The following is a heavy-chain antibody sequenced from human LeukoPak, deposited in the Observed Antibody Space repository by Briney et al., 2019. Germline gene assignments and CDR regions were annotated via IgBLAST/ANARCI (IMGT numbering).Heavy chain of an antibody. Sequence: PGESLRLSCAASGFTFTSYGISWVRQAPGQGLEWMGWISAYNGNTNYAQKLQGRVTMTTDTSTSTAYMELGSLRSDDTAVYYCASQPEKIAAAGRDYWGQGTLVTVSS. D-gene: IGHD6-13*01. CDR2: ISAYNGNT. V-gene: IGHV1-18*01. CDR1: GFTFTSYG. J-gene: IGHJ4*02. CDR3: ASQPEKIAAAGRDY.